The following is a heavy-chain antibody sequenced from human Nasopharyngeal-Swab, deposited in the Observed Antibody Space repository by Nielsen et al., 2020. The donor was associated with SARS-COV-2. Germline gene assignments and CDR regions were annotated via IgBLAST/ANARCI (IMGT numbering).Heavy chain of an antibody. J-gene: IGHJ3*02. CDR3: ARAEAYYDILTGYYGDAFDI. CDR2: IYYSGST. Sequence: SETLSLTCTVSGGSVSSGSYYWSWIRQPPGKGLEWIGYIYYSGSTNYNPSLKSRVTISVDTSKNHLSLKLSSVTAADTAVYYCARAEAYYDILTGYYGDAFDIWGQGTMVTVSS. CDR1: GGSVSSGSYY. V-gene: IGHV4-61*03. D-gene: IGHD3-9*01.